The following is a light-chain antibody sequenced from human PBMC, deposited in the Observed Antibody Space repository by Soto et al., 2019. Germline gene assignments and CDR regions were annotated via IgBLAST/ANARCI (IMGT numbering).Light chain of an antibody. CDR3: QQSYSTAALT. J-gene: IGKJ4*01. Sequence: DIQMTQSPSSLSASVGDRVTITGRASQSIISYLNWYKQKPGKAPKLLIYAASSLQSGVPSRFSGSGSGTDFTLTISSLKPEDFATYYCQQSYSTAALTFGGGNNVEIK. CDR1: QSIISY. CDR2: AAS. V-gene: IGKV1-39*01.